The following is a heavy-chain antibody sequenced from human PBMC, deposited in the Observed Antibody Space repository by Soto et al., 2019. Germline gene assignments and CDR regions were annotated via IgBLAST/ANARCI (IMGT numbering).Heavy chain of an antibody. J-gene: IGHJ5*02. V-gene: IGHV4-38-2*01. CDR2: MFHSGST. D-gene: IGHD2-2*01. CDR3: VRGHIVVVPTVGWFGP. Sequence: PSETLSLTCAVSGYFISSGYYWGWIRQPPGKGLEWIGSMFHSGSTHYNPSLKSRVTISVDTSKNHFSLRLSSVTASDTAVYYCVRGHIVVVPTVGWFGPWGQGSLVTV. CDR1: GYFISSGYY.